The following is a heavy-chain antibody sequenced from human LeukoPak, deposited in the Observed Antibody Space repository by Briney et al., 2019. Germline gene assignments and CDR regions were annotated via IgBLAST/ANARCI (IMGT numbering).Heavy chain of an antibody. CDR1: GFTFSSYV. CDR3: TRGDYGGFS. CDR2: ISSDGSNK. Sequence: RGSLRLSCAASGFTFSSYVMHWVRQAPGKGLEWVAVISSDGSNKYCADSVKGRFTISRDNSKNTLYLQMNSLRAEDTAVYYCTRGDYGGFSWGQGTLVTVSS. D-gene: IGHD4-23*01. V-gene: IGHV3-30-3*01. J-gene: IGHJ5*02.